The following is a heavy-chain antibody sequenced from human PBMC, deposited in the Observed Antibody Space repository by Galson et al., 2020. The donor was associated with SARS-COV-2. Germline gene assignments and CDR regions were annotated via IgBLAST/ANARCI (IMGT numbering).Heavy chain of an antibody. CDR1: GFTFSSYG. J-gene: IGHJ2*01. CDR2: IWYDGSNK. D-gene: IGHD3-10*01. V-gene: IGHV3-33*01. CDR3: ARSMVLIDWYFDL. Sequence: GGSLRLSCAASGFTFSSYGMHWVRQAPGKGLEWVAVIWYDGSNKYYADSVKGRFTISRDNSKNTLYLQMNSLRAEDTAVYYCARSMVLIDWYFDLWGRGTLVTVSS.